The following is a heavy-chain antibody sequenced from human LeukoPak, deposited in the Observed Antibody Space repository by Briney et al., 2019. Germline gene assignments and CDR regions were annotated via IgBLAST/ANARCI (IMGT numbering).Heavy chain of an antibody. V-gene: IGHV1-8*02. CDR2: MNPNSGNT. CDR3: ARVARTWIEDY. Sequence: ASVKVSCKASGGTFSSYAISWVRQAPGQGLEWMGWMNPNSGNTGYAQKFQGRVTMTRNTSISTAYMELSSLRSEDTAVYYCARVARTWIEDYWGQGTLVTVSS. CDR1: GGTFSSYA. J-gene: IGHJ4*02. D-gene: IGHD5-12*01.